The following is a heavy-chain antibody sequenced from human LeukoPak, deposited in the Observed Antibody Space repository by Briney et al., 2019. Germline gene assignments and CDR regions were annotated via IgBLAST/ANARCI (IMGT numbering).Heavy chain of an antibody. J-gene: IGHJ4*02. CDR2: MYYSGTT. D-gene: IGHD6-19*01. CDR3: ARISVANSWTAQFDS. V-gene: IGHV4-59*08. CDR1: GGSINSYY. Sequence: PSETLSLTCTVSGGSINSYYWSWIRQPPGKGLEWIGYMYYSGTTNYNPSLKSRVTISVDTSKNQFSLKLSSVTAAGTAVYYCARISVANSWTAQFDSWGQGTLVTVSS.